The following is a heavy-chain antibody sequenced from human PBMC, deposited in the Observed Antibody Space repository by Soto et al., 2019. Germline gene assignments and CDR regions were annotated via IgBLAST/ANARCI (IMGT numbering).Heavy chain of an antibody. CDR2: IYYRGST. CDR1: GGSVSSGSYY. CDR3: ARHDGFSSGWIFDY. V-gene: IGHV4-61*01. J-gene: IGHJ4*01. D-gene: IGHD6-19*01. Sequence: SSETLSLTCTVSGGSVSSGSYYWSWIRQPPGKGLEWIGYIYYRGSTNYNPSLKSRVTISVDTSKNQVSLKLRSVTAADTAVYYCARHDGFSSGWIFDYWCHGALVTVSS.